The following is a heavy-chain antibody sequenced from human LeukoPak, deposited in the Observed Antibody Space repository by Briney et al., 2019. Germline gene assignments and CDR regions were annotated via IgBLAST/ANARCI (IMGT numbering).Heavy chain of an antibody. Sequence: GGSLRLSCAASGFTFSSYGMHWVRQAPGKGREWVAFIRYDGSNKYYADSVKGRFTISRDNSKNTLYLQMNSLRAEETAVYYCAKDSRGQWLIDYWGQGTLVTVSS. CDR1: GFTFSSYG. D-gene: IGHD6-19*01. J-gene: IGHJ4*02. CDR2: IRYDGSNK. CDR3: AKDSRGQWLIDY. V-gene: IGHV3-30*02.